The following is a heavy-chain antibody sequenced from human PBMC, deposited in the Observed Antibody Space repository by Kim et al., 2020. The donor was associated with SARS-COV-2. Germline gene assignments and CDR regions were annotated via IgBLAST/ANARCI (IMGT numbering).Heavy chain of an antibody. CDR2: ISYDGFNK. D-gene: IGHD4-4*01. V-gene: IGHV3-30*18. CDR1: GFRFSSYG. J-gene: IGHJ6*02. Sequence: GGSLRLSCAASGFRFSSYGMHWVRQAPGKGLEWVAVISYDGFNKYYADSVKGRFTISRDNSKNTLYLQMNSLREEDTAVYYCAKDGVYGNHGRYYCGPDVWGHGTPVTVSS. CDR3: AKDGVYGNHGRYYCGPDV.